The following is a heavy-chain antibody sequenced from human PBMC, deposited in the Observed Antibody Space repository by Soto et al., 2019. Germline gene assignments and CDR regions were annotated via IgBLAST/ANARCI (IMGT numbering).Heavy chain of an antibody. CDR2: IKSDGSST. V-gene: IGHV3-74*01. D-gene: IGHD6-6*01. CDR3: ARRYSSSSREDYYYGMDV. J-gene: IGHJ6*02. CDR1: GFTLSSSC. Sequence: GGALRLSCSSSGFTLSSSCIHWVRQAPGKGLVWVSRIKSDGSSTSYADSVKGRFTISRDNAKNTLYLQMNSLRAEDTAVYYCARRYSSSSREDYYYGMDVWGQGTTVPVSS.